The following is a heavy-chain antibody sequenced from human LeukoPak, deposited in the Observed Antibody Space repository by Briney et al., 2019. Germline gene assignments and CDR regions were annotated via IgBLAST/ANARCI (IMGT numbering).Heavy chain of an antibody. CDR1: GYTFTSYA. Sequence: GASVKVSCKASGYTFTSYAMHWVRQAPGQRLEWMGWINAGNGNTKYSQKFQGRVTITRDTSASTAYMELSSLRSEDTAVYYCARDRYSGCSSTYFDYWGQGTLVTVSS. J-gene: IGHJ4*02. V-gene: IGHV1-3*01. CDR3: ARDRYSGCSSTYFDY. D-gene: IGHD6-13*01. CDR2: INAGNGNT.